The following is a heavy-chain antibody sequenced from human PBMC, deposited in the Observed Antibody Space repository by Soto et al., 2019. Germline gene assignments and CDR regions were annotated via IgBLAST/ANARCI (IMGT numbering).Heavy chain of an antibody. CDR3: ATESSGSYWFAFDI. D-gene: IGHD1-26*01. J-gene: IGHJ3*02. CDR2: ISAYNGNT. CDR1: GYTFTSYG. V-gene: IGHV1-18*01. Sequence: EASVKVSCKASGYTFTSYGISWVRQAPGQGLEWMGWISAYNGNTNYAQKLQGRVTMTTDTSTSTAYMELRSLRSDDTAVYYCATESSGSYWFAFDIWGQGTMVTVSS.